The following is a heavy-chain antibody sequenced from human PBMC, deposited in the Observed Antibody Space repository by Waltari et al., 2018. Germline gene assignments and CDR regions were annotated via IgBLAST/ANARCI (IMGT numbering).Heavy chain of an antibody. V-gene: IGHV4-39*01. CDR3: ATTDLLNFDY. CDR2: LYYGGST. CDR1: GRSIRSSTYY. Sequence: QLQLQESGPGLLKPSETLSVTCTVSGRSIRSSTYYWAWIRQPPGKGLEWVGSLYYGGSTYFNPSLKSRVTISVDTSRNQFSLKMTSVTAADTAVYYCATTDLLNFDYWGQGTLVTVSS. J-gene: IGHJ4*02.